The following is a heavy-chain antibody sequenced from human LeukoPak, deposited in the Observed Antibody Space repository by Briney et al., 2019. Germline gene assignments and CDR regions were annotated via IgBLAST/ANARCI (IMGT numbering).Heavy chain of an antibody. CDR1: GGSISSSNW. CDR3: ARATLWFGEHYFDY. J-gene: IGHJ4*02. Sequence: SETLSLTCAVSGGSISSSNWWSWVRQPPGKGLEWIGEIYHSGSTNYNPSLKSRVTISVDKSKNQFSLKLSSVTAADTAVYYCARATLWFGEHYFDYWGQGTLVTVSS. V-gene: IGHV4-4*02. CDR2: IYHSGST. D-gene: IGHD3-10*01.